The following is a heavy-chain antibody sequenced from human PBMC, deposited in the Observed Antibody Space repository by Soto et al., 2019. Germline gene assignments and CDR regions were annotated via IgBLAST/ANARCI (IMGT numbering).Heavy chain of an antibody. CDR1: GYTFTSYG. Sequence: GASVKVSCKASGYTFTSYGISWGRQAPGQGLEWMGWISAYNGNTNYAQKLQGRVTMTTDTSTSTAYLELRSLRSDDTAVYYCARVVFCFEVVNYYFMYVWGKGTTVTVSS. V-gene: IGHV1-18*01. J-gene: IGHJ6*03. CDR2: ISAYNGNT. D-gene: IGHD3-3*01. CDR3: ARVVFCFEVVNYYFMYV.